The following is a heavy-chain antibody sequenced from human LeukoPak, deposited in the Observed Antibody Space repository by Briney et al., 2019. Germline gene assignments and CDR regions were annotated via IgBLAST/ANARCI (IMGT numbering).Heavy chain of an antibody. CDR3: ARLPLSGFICGGDCRSPYYGMDV. D-gene: IGHD2-21*02. V-gene: IGHV3-53*01. J-gene: IGHJ6*02. Sequence: PGGSLRLSCAASGFTVSSNYMSWVRQAPGKGLEWVSVIYSGGSTYYADSVKGRFTISRDNSKNTLYLQMNSLRAEDTAVYYCARLPLSGFICGGDCRSPYYGMDVWGQGTTVTVSS. CDR2: IYSGGST. CDR1: GFTVSSNY.